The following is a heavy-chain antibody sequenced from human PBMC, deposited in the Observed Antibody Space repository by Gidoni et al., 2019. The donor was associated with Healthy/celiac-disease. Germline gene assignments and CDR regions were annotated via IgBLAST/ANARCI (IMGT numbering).Heavy chain of an antibody. D-gene: IGHD1-7*01. CDR1: GFTFTSSA. CDR3: AAGEVPPRYNWNYYWFDP. Sequence: QMQLVQSGPEVKKPGTSVKVSCQASGFTFTSSAVQWVRQARGQRLEWIGWLVVGSGNTNYAQKFQERVTITRDMSTSTAYMELSSLRSEDTAVYYCAAGEVPPRYNWNYYWFDPWGQGTLVTVSS. CDR2: LVVGSGNT. J-gene: IGHJ5*02. V-gene: IGHV1-58*01.